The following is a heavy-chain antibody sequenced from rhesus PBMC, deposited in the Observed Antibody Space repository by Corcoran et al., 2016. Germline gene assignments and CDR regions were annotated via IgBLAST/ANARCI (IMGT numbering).Heavy chain of an antibody. D-gene: IGHD3S6*01. V-gene: IGHV4-127*01. Sequence: QVQLQESGPGLVKSSEPLSLTCAVSGSSISRAYGWSWIRQPPGTGLEWFGYICGSKGSTNNSPSLKGRVTNSQDTSKNQFSLELTSVTAADATVYYGARVPTNYADYWGQGVLVTVSS. J-gene: IGHJ4*01. CDR1: GSSISRAYG. CDR2: ICGSKGST. CDR3: ARVPTNYADY.